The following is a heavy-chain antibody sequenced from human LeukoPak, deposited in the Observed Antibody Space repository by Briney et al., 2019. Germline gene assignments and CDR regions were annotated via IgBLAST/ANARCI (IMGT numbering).Heavy chain of an antibody. D-gene: IGHD6-19*01. Sequence: GGSLRLSCAASGISFSTYAMSWVRQAPGKGLEWVAVIWYDGSNKYYADSVKGRFTISRDNSKNTLYLEMNSLRAEDTAVYYCARTIAVAVDAFDIWGQGTMVTVSS. V-gene: IGHV3-33*08. CDR1: GISFSTYA. CDR2: IWYDGSNK. CDR3: ARTIAVAVDAFDI. J-gene: IGHJ3*02.